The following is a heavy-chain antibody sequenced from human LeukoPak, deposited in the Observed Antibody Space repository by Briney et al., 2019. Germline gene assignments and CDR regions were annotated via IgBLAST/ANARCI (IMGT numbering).Heavy chain of an antibody. J-gene: IGHJ5*02. CDR1: GGSISSYY. CDR2: IYTSGST. V-gene: IGHV4-4*07. D-gene: IGHD3-22*01. Sequence: PSETLSLTCTVSGGSISSYYWSWIRQPAGKGLEWIGRIYTSGSTNYNPSLKSRVTMSVDTSKNQFSLKLSSVTAADTAVYYCARGDDSSGYLYWFDPWGQGTLVTVSS. CDR3: ARGDDSSGYLYWFDP.